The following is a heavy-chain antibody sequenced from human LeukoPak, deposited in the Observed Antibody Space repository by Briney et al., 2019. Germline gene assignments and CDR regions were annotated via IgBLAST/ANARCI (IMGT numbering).Heavy chain of an antibody. CDR2: FYYSGIT. CDR1: GGPISGYY. D-gene: IGHD3-10*01. J-gene: IGHJ5*02. V-gene: IGHV4-59*08. CDR3: AKQPYGRDWFDP. Sequence: PETLSLTCTVSGGPISGYYWSWIRQAPGKGLEWIGNFYYSGITNYNPSLKSRVTILVDTAKNQFSLKLSSVTATDTAFYYCAKQPYGRDWFDPWGQGTLVTVSS.